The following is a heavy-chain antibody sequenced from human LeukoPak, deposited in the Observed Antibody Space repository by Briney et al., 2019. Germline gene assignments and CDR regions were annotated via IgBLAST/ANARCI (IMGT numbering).Heavy chain of an antibody. Sequence: GGSLRLSCAASGFTFSNYWMHWVRQAPGKGLVWVSRINSDGINTSYADSVKGRFTISRDNAKNSLYLQMNSLRAEDTAVYYCAELGITMIGGVWGKGTTVTISS. J-gene: IGHJ6*04. CDR3: AELGITMIGGV. V-gene: IGHV3-74*01. CDR1: GFTFSNYW. CDR2: INSDGINT. D-gene: IGHD3-10*02.